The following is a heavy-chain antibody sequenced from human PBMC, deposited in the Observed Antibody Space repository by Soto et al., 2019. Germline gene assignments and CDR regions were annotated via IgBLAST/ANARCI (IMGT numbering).Heavy chain of an antibody. V-gene: IGHV1-18*04. CDR1: GNTFTNYG. CDR2: ISAQNGNT. CDR3: ARVLGMGIWGGNFDR. J-gene: IGHJ4*02. D-gene: IGHD1-7*01. Sequence: QLVQSGAEVKKPGASVKIACKASGNTFTNYGFTWVRQAPGQGLEWMGWISAQNGNTNYPQKLQGRVTMTTDPSKTTAYIELRSLPSDDTAVYYCARVLGMGIWGGNFDRWGQGTLVTV.